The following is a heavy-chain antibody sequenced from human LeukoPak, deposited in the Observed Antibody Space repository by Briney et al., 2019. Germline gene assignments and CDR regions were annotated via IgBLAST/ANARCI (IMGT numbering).Heavy chain of an antibody. CDR2: IYYSGST. V-gene: IGHV4-59*01. Sequence: SETLSLTCTVSGDSISSYYWSWIRQPPGKGLEWIGYIYYSGSTNYNPSLKSRVTISVDTSKNQFSLKLTSVTAADTAVYYCARARDIAVSYFGELLSSETYFDYWGQGTLVIVSS. J-gene: IGHJ4*02. D-gene: IGHD3-10*01. CDR3: ARARDIAVSYFGELLSSETYFDY. CDR1: GDSISSYY.